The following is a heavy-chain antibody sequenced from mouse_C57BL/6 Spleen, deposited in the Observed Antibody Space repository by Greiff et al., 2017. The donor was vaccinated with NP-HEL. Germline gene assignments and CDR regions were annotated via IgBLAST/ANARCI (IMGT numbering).Heavy chain of an antibody. CDR3: ARKRGYLYAMDY. V-gene: IGHV1-76*01. D-gene: IGHD1-2*01. J-gene: IGHJ4*01. Sequence: VKLVESGAELVRPGASVKLSCKASGYTFTDYYINWVKQRPGQGLEWIARIYPGSGNTYYNEKFKGKATLTAEKSSSTAYMQLSSLTSEDSAVYFCARKRGYLYAMDYWGQGTSVTVSS. CDR1: GYTFTDYY. CDR2: IYPGSGNT.